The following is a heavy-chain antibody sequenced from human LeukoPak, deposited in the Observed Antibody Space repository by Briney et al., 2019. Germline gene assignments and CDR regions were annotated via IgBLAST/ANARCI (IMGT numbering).Heavy chain of an antibody. J-gene: IGHJ4*02. D-gene: IGHD6-19*01. CDR3: ARQGIVRSGSGWFDY. V-gene: IGHV4-39*01. Sequence: PSETLSLTCTVSGGSISSSSYYWGWIRQPPGKGLEWIGSICYSGSTHYNPSLKSRVTMISVDTSKNQFSLKLSSVTAADTAVYYCARQGIVRSGSGWFDYWGQGTLVTVSS. CDR2: ICYSGST. CDR1: GGSISSSSYY.